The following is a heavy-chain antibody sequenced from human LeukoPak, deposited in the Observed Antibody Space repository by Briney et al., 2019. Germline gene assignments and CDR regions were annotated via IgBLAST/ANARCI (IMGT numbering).Heavy chain of an antibody. CDR3: ARGCGSLSLGY. D-gene: IGHD1-26*01. Sequence: GGSLRLSCAASGFTFTSYSMNWVRQAPGKGLEWVSYISGSSSAIHYADSVKGQFTISRDNANNSLYLQMNSLRAEDTAVYYCARGCGSLSLGYWGQGTLVAVSS. CDR1: GFTFTSYS. CDR2: ISGSSSAI. J-gene: IGHJ4*02. V-gene: IGHV3-48*04.